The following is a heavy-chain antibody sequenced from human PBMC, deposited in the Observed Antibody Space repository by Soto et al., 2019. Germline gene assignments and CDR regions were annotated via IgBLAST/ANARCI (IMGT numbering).Heavy chain of an antibody. J-gene: IGHJ1*01. CDR3: TKGSREESSCYHGYFQH. V-gene: IGHV3-15*01. CDR2: IKSKGDGGTT. CDR1: GFTLSNVW. Sequence: EVQLVESGGGLVKPGGSLRLSCAASGFTLSNVWMSWVRQAPGKGLEWVGRIKSKGDGGTTDYSAPVKGKFTISRDDSKNTLYLQMNSLKTEDSAVYYCTKGSREESSCYHGYFQHWGQGTLVTVSS. D-gene: IGHD3-22*01.